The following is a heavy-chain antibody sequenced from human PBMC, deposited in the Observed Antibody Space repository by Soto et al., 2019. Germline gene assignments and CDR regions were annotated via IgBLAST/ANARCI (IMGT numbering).Heavy chain of an antibody. CDR1: GWSTSSYY. J-gene: IGHJ1*01. CDR2: IYYSGST. Sequence: SETRALNCTVSGWSTSSYYWSWSRQPPGKGLEWIGYIYYSGSTNYNPSLKSRVTISVDTSKNQFSLKLSSVTAADTAVYYCAREQVDGSGSYPHWGQGTLVTVS. D-gene: IGHD3-10*01. CDR3: AREQVDGSGSYPH. V-gene: IGHV4-59*01.